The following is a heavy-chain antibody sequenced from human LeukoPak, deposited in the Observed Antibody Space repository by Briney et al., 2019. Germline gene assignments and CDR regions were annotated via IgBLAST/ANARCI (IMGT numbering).Heavy chain of an antibody. CDR3: GRLNLPAVSGAFDY. V-gene: IGHV4-4*07. J-gene: IGHJ4*02. CDR1: GGSISSYY. D-gene: IGHD2-2*01. CDR2: IHSSGTT. Sequence: SETLSLTCTVSGGSISSYYWSWIRQPAGKGLEWIGRIHSSGTTHYNPSLRSRVTLSIDTSKNQFSLKLSSVTAADTAVYYCGRLNLPAVSGAFDYWGQGTLVTVSS.